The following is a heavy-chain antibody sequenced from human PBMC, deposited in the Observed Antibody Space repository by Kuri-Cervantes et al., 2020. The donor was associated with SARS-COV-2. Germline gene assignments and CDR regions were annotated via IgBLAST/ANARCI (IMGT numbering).Heavy chain of an antibody. Sequence: GESLKISCAASGFTFDDYTFHWVRQGPGKGLEWVALIASDGGGTFYADSVKGRFTISRDNAKNSLYLQMNSLRDEDTAVYYCARDVAKEVYDFWSGYYSGYYGMDVWGQGTTVTVSS. V-gene: IGHV3-43*01. D-gene: IGHD3-3*01. CDR3: ARDVAKEVYDFWSGYYSGYYGMDV. CDR2: IASDGGGT. J-gene: IGHJ6*02. CDR1: GFTFDDYT.